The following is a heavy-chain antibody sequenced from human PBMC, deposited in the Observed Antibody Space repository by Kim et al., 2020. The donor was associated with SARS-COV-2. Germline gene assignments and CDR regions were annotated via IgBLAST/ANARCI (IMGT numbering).Heavy chain of an antibody. D-gene: IGHD3-16*01. CDR3: RGGVYFDY. CDR2: IDCGNGNT. CDR1: GHFFTRDS. J-gene: IGHJ4*02. Sequence: ASVKVSCKTSGHFFTRDSIHWVRQAPGQGLEWMGGIDCGNGNTIYSQKFQGRVTFTTDTSASTAYMELSFLRSEDSAVYYCRGGVYFDYLGQGTLVTVS. V-gene: IGHV1-3*01.